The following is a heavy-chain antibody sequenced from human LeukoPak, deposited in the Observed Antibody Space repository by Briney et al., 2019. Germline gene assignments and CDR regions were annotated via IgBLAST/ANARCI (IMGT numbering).Heavy chain of an antibody. J-gene: IGHJ4*02. CDR3: ARDVGLGAAAATGYFDY. D-gene: IGHD6-13*01. CDR2: ISAYNGNT. V-gene: IGHV1-18*01. CDR1: GYTFTSYG. Sequence: GASVKVSCKASGYTFTSYGISWVRQAPGQGLEWMGWISAYNGNTNYAQKLQGRVTMTTDTSTSTAYMELRSLRSDDTAVYYCARDVGLGAAAATGYFDYWGRGTLVTVSS.